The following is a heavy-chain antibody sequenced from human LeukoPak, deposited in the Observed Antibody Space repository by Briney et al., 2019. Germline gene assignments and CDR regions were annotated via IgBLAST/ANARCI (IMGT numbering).Heavy chain of an antibody. CDR1: GFTFSSYA. Sequence: GGSLRLSCAASGFTFSSYAMNWVRQAPGKGLEWVAVISYGGSNRYYADSVKGRFTISRDNSKNPLYLQMNSLRAEDTAVYYCARQYCSGGSCYSGWFDPWGQGTLVTVSS. V-gene: IGHV3-30*04. J-gene: IGHJ5*02. D-gene: IGHD2-15*01. CDR2: ISYGGSNR. CDR3: ARQYCSGGSCYSGWFDP.